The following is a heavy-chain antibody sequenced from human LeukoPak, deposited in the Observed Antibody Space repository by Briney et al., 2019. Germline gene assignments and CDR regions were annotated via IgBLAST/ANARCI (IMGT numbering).Heavy chain of an antibody. D-gene: IGHD4-17*01. J-gene: IGHJ4*02. CDR2: ISWNSGSI. Sequence: PGGSLRLSCAASGFTFDDYAMHWVRQAPGKGLEWVSGISWNSGSIGYADSVKGRFTISRDNAKNSLYLQMNSLRAEDTAVYYCARDSTVTTCDYWGQGTLVTVSS. CDR1: GFTFDDYA. CDR3: ARDSTVTTCDY. V-gene: IGHV3-9*01.